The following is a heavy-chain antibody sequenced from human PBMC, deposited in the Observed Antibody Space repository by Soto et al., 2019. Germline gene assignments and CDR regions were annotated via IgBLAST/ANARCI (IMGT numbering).Heavy chain of an antibody. CDR3: ARDYWGGTAMAKIPDAFDI. D-gene: IGHD5-18*01. CDR1: GFTVSSNY. CDR2: IYSGGSK. J-gene: IGHJ3*02. V-gene: IGHV3-53*01. Sequence: GGSLRLSCAASGFTVSSNYMSWVRQAPGKGLEWVSVIYSGGSKYYADSLKGRFNTSRDNSKNTLNLQLNSLRAEDTAVYYCARDYWGGTAMAKIPDAFDIWGQGTMVTVSS.